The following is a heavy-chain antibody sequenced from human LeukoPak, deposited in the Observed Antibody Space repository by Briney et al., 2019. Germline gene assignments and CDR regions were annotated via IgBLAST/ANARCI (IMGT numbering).Heavy chain of an antibody. CDR2: ISAYNGNT. Sequence: GASVKVSFKASGFTFINYAISWVRQAPGQGLEWMGWISAYNGNTNYAQELQGRVTMTTDTSTGTAYMELRSLRSDDTAVYYCASLLFIRGAGWFDPWGQGTLVTVSS. D-gene: IGHD3-10*01. CDR1: GFTFINYA. CDR3: ASLLFIRGAGWFDP. J-gene: IGHJ5*02. V-gene: IGHV1-18*01.